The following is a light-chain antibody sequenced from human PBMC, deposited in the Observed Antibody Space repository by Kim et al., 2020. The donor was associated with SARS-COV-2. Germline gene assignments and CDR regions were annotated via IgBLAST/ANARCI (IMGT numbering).Light chain of an antibody. J-gene: IGKJ1*01. Sequence: DIQMTQSPSSLSASVGDRVTITCRASQDIANSLAWYQQKPGKVPKALIYAASTLQSGVPSRFSGGGSGTELTLTIGSLQTEDVATYYCQKYNSAPWTFGPGTKLEIK. CDR3: QKYNSAPWT. V-gene: IGKV1-27*01. CDR2: AAS. CDR1: QDIANS.